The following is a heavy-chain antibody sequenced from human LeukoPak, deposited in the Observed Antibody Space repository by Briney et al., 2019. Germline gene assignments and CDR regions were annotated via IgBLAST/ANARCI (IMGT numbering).Heavy chain of an antibody. CDR2: IYYSGST. Sequence: PSQTLSLTCTVSGGSISSGGYYWSWIRQHPGKGLERIGYIYYSGSTYYNPSLKSRVTISVDTSKNQFSLKLSSVTAADTAVYYCARVVRGGVVPAAIYFDYWGQGTLVTVSS. D-gene: IGHD2-2*01. CDR1: GGSISSGGYY. CDR3: ARVVRGGVVPAAIYFDY. J-gene: IGHJ4*02. V-gene: IGHV4-31*03.